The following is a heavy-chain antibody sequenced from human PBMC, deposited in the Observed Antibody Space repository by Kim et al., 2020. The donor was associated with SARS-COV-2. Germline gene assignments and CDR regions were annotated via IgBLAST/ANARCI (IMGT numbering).Heavy chain of an antibody. Sequence: GGSLRLSCAASGFTFSSYGMHWVRQAPGKGLEWVAVISYDGSNKYYADSVKGRFTISRDNSKNTLYLQMNSLRAEDTAVYYCARGRSRCSSTSCYMLGY. CDR2: ISYDGSNK. J-gene: IGHJ4*03. D-gene: IGHD2-2*02. CDR3: ARGRSRCSSTSCYMLGY. CDR1: GFTFSSYG. V-gene: IGHV3-33*05.